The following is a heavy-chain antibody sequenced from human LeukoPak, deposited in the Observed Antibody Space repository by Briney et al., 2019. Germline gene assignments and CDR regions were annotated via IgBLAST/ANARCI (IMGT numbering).Heavy chain of an antibody. CDR2: ISYDGNNK. V-gene: IGHV3-30-3*01. Sequence: PWRSLRLSCAASGFTFSSFAMHWVRPAPGRGLGGVAHISYDGNNKHYADSVKGRFTISRDNSKNTLYLQMNSLRAEDTTVYHCARGVGKYYDSSDYPFDPWGQGTLVTVSS. CDR3: ARGVGKYYDSSDYPFDP. CDR1: GFTFSSFA. J-gene: IGHJ5*02. D-gene: IGHD3-22*01.